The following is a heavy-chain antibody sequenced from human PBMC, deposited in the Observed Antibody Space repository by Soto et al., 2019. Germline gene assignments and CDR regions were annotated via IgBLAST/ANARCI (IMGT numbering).Heavy chain of an antibody. V-gene: IGHV4-31*03. Sequence: PSETLSLTCTVSGGSISSGGYYWSWIRQHPGKGLEWIGYIYYSGSTYYNQSLKSRVTISVDTSKNQYSLKLSSVNAADTAVYYCATSNWFDPWGQGTLATVSS. CDR3: ATSNWFDP. J-gene: IGHJ5*02. CDR1: GGSISSGGYY. CDR2: IYYSGST.